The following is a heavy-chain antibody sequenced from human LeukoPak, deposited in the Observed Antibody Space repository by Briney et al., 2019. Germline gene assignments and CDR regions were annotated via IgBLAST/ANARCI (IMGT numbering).Heavy chain of an antibody. CDR1: GGSISSSSYY. J-gene: IGHJ5*02. V-gene: IGHV4-39*07. CDR2: IYHSGST. Sequence: PSETLSLTCTVSGGSISSSSYYWGWIRQPPGKGLEWIGSIYHSGSTYYNPSLKSRVTISVDTSKNQFSLKLSSVTAADTAVYYCARGPWYYDFWSGFFHPQQNGDDWFDPWGQGTLVTVSS. D-gene: IGHD3-3*01. CDR3: ARGPWYYDFWSGFFHPQQNGDDWFDP.